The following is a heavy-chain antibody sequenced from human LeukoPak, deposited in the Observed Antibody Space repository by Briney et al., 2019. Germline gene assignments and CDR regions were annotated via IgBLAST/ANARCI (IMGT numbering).Heavy chain of an antibody. CDR2: IYQSGST. CDR3: SRDQTRGFWFDP. J-gene: IGHJ5*02. V-gene: IGHV4-38-2*02. D-gene: IGHD3-10*01. CDR1: GYSISSGYY. Sequence: PPQTLSLTCTVSGYSISSGYYWGCIRPPPGKGREGIGSIYQSGSTYYNPSLKSRVTRSEDTSKNPFSLKLTSVTAADAAVYYCSRDQTRGFWFDPWGQGTLVTVSS.